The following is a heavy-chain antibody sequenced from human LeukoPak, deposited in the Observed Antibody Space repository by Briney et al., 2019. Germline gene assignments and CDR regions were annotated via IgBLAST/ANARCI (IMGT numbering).Heavy chain of an antibody. V-gene: IGHV3-48*03. CDR3: ARVAEAAAFDY. CDR2: ISSSGSTI. CDR1: GFTFSSYE. Sequence: GGSLRLSCAASGFTFSSYEMNWVRQAPGKGLEWVSYISSSGSTIYYADSVKGRFTISRDNAKNSLYLQMNSLRAEDTAVYYCARVAEAAAFDYWGQGTLVTVSS. J-gene: IGHJ4*02. D-gene: IGHD6-13*01.